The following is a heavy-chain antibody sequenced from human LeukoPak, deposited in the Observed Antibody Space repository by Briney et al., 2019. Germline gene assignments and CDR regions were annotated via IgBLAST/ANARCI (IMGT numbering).Heavy chain of an antibody. Sequence: SETLSLTCTVSGGSISSYYWSWIRQPPGKGLEWIGYIYYSGSTNYNPSLKSRVTISVDTSKNQFSLKLSSVTAADTAVYYCARGGGYGGNGWCDPWGQGTLVTVSS. D-gene: IGHD4-23*01. V-gene: IGHV4-59*01. CDR1: GGSISSYY. CDR3: ARGGGYGGNGWCDP. CDR2: IYYSGST. J-gene: IGHJ5*02.